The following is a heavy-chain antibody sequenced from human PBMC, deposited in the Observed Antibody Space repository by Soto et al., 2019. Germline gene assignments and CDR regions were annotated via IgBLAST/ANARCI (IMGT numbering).Heavy chain of an antibody. V-gene: IGHV4-31*03. CDR2: IYYTGST. Sequence: TLSLTCTVSGDSISGVAYYWSWIRQHPGKGLEWIGYIYYTGSTYYNPSLKSRVTISVDTSKNQFSLKLSSVTAADTAVYYCARDPYLYDILTGYYPPRDAFDIWGQGTMVTVS. J-gene: IGHJ3*02. D-gene: IGHD3-9*01. CDR1: GDSISGVAYY. CDR3: ARDPYLYDILTGYYPPRDAFDI.